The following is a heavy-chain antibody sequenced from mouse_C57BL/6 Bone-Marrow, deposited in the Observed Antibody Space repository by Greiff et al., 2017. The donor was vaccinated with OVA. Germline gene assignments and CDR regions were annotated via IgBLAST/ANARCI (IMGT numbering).Heavy chain of an antibody. CDR3: ARQLRLLSYAMDY. D-gene: IGHD3-2*02. J-gene: IGHJ4*01. V-gene: IGHV5-6*01. CDR2: ISSGGSYT. CDR1: GFTFSSYG. Sequence: EVQRVESGGDLVKPGGSLKLSCAASGFTFSSYGMSWVRQTPDKRLEWVATISSGGSYTYYPDSVKGRFTISRDNAKNTLYLQMSSLKAEDTAMYYCARQLRLLSYAMDYWGQGTSVTVSS.